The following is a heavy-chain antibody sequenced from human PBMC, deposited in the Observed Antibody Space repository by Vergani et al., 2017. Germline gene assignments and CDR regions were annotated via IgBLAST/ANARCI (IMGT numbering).Heavy chain of an antibody. CDR1: GGSFSGYY. J-gene: IGHJ6*03. V-gene: IGHV4-34*01. D-gene: IGHD5-12*01. CDR2: INHSGST. CDR3: ARGDIICMDV. Sequence: QVQLQQWGAGLLKPSETLSLTCAVYGGSFSGYYWSWIRQPPGKGLEWIGEINHSGSTNYNPSLKSRVTISVDTSKNQFSLKLSSVTAADTAVYYCARGDIICMDVWGKGTTVTVSS.